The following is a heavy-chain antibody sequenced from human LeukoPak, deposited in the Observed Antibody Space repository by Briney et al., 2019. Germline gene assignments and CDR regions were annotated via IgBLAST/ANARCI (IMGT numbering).Heavy chain of an antibody. J-gene: IGHJ4*02. Sequence: PGRSLRLSCAASGFTFDDYAIHWIRQAPGKGLEWVSGILSNSGGITYADSVRGRFTISRDNAKNSLYLQINSLRAEDTAVYYCVRDSSGYSYPPYYFDYWGQGTLVTVSS. CDR3: VRDSSGYSYPPYYFDY. D-gene: IGHD3-22*01. CDR2: ILSNSGGI. CDR1: GFTFDDYA. V-gene: IGHV3-9*01.